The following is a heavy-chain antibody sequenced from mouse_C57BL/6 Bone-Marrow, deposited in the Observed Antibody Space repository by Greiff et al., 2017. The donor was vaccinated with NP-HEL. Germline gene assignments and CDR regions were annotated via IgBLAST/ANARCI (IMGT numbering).Heavy chain of an antibody. CDR3: APSLYGSRSWCAY. D-gene: IGHD1-1*01. V-gene: IGHV14-2*01. Sequence: VQLQQSGAELVKPGASVKLSCTASGFTIKDYYMHWVKQRTEQGLEWIGRIDLEDGETKYAPKFQGKATITADTSSNTTYLQLSSLTSEDTAVYYCAPSLYGSRSWCAYWGRGTLITVSA. CDR1: GFTIKDYY. CDR2: IDLEDGET. J-gene: IGHJ3*01.